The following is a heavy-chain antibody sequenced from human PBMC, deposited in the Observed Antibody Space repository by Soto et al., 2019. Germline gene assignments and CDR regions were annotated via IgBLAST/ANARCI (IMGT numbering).Heavy chain of an antibody. CDR3: TRLVEWDQGNEY. Sequence: EVQLVESGGGLVQPGGSLKLSCAASGFIFSDSPIHWVRQASGKGLEWVGRIRSKGDNYATAYAASVRGRFTISRDASKTTAYLQMNSLKTDDTAVYYCTRLVEWDQGNEYWGQGTLVTVSS. V-gene: IGHV3-73*01. D-gene: IGHD3-3*01. CDR1: GFIFSDSP. CDR2: IRSKGDNYAT. J-gene: IGHJ4*02.